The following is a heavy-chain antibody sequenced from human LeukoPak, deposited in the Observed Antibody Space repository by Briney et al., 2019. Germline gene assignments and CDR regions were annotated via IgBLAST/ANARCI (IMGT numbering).Heavy chain of an antibody. V-gene: IGHV3-33*08. D-gene: IGHD3-10*01. Sequence: GRSLRLSCAASGFTFSNYGMHWVRQAPGKGLEWVAAIWFDGSNKYYADSMKGRFTISRDNSKNTLYLQMSSLRADDTAVYYCARDHPNYYGSGILVGQLDYWGQGTLVTVSS. J-gene: IGHJ4*02. CDR3: ARDHPNYYGSGILVGQLDY. CDR2: IWFDGSNK. CDR1: GFTFSNYG.